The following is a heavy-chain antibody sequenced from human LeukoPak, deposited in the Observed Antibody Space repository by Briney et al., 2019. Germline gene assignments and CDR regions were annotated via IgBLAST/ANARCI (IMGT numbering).Heavy chain of an antibody. CDR3: ARSAPRYCSSTSCYGGLLEFDP. D-gene: IGHD2-2*01. Sequence: PSETLSLTCTVSGGSISSYYWGWIRQPPGKGLEWIGSIHYRGNTYYNPSLKGRVTISVDTSKNQFSLKLSSVTAADTAVYYCARSAPRYCSSTSCYGGLLEFDPWGQGTLVTVSS. J-gene: IGHJ5*02. V-gene: IGHV4-39*01. CDR1: GGSISSYY. CDR2: IHYRGNT.